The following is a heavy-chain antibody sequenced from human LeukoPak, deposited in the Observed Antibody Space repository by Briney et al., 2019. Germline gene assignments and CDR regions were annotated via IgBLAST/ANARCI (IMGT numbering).Heavy chain of an antibody. CDR3: ARVHIVVVPAANGDYYGMDV. D-gene: IGHD2-2*01. CDR2: INHSGST. J-gene: IGHJ6*02. V-gene: IGHV4-34*01. Sequence: SETLSLTCAVYGGSFSGYYWSWIRQPPGKGLEWIGEINHSGSTNYNPSLKSRVTISGDTSKNQFSLKLSSVTAADTAVYYCARVHIVVVPAANGDYYGMDVWGQGTTVTVSS. CDR1: GGSFSGYY.